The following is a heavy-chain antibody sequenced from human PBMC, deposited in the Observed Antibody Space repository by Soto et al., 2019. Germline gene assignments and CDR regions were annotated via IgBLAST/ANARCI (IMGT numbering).Heavy chain of an antibody. CDR1: GFTFSSYW. CDR2: IDNAGSSV. V-gene: IGHV3-74*01. Sequence: EVQLVESGGGLVQPGGSLRLSCAASGFTFSSYWMHWVRQAPGKGLVWVSRIDNAGSSVRYADSVKGRFTISRDNAKNTLYRQMTSLRAEDTAVYYCTRVGGSVSGMDVWGQGTTVTVSS. CDR3: TRVGGSVSGMDV. J-gene: IGHJ6*02. D-gene: IGHD1-26*01.